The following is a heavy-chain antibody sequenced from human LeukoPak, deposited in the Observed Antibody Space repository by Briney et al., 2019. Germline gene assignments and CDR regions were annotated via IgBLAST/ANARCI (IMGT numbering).Heavy chain of an antibody. Sequence: GASVKVSCKASGYTFTSYDINWVRQATGQGLEWMGWMNPNSGNTGYAQKFQGRVTMTRNTSISTAYMELSSLRSEDTAVYYCARGRVYYGSGSYYLYNWFDPWGQGTLVTVSS. CDR2: MNPNSGNT. CDR3: ARGRVYYGSGSYYLYNWFDP. J-gene: IGHJ5*02. CDR1: GYTFTSYD. D-gene: IGHD3-10*01. V-gene: IGHV1-8*01.